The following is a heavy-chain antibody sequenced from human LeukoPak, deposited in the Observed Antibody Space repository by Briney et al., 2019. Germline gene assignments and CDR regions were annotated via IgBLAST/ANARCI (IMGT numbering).Heavy chain of an antibody. Sequence: SETLSLTCTVSGGSITSYYWSWIRQPPGKGLEWIGYIYYSGSTNYNPSLKSRVTISIDTSRNQVSLKLSSVTAADTAVYYCARGYTSSSEPFDYWGQGTLVTVSS. CDR2: IYYSGST. CDR1: GGSITSYY. V-gene: IGHV4-59*01. J-gene: IGHJ4*02. CDR3: ARGYTSSSEPFDY. D-gene: IGHD6-6*01.